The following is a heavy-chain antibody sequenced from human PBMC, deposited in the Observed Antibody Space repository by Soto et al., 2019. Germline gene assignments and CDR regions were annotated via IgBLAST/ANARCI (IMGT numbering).Heavy chain of an antibody. V-gene: IGHV3-23*01. CDR2: ISGSGGL. Sequence: EVQLLESGGGLVQPGGSLRLSCAASGFTFSSYGMSWVRQAPGKGLEWVSAISGSGGLYYADSVKGRFTISRDNSKNTVYLQMHSLRAEYTAIYYCAKDRRAMDHWGQVTLVTVSS. CDR3: AKDRRAMDH. CDR1: GFTFSSYG. D-gene: IGHD5-18*01. J-gene: IGHJ4*02.